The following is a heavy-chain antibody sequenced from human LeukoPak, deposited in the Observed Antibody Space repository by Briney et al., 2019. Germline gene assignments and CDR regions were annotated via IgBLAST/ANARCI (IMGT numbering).Heavy chain of an antibody. CDR3: AKGNSHYYYGSGTAPFGYFDY. Sequence: GGSLRLSCAASGFTFDDYAMHWVRQAPGKGLEWVSLISWDGGSTYYADSVKGRFTISRDNSKNSLYLQMNSLRAGDTALYYCAKGNSHYYYGSGTAPFGYFDYWGQGTLVTVSS. CDR2: ISWDGGST. CDR1: GFTFDDYA. D-gene: IGHD3-10*01. V-gene: IGHV3-43D*03. J-gene: IGHJ4*02.